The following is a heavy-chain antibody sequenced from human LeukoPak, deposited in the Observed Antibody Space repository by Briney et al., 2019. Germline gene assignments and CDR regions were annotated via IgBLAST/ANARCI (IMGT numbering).Heavy chain of an antibody. CDR1: GYTFTGYY. Sequence: ASVKVSCKASGYTFTGYYMHWVRQAPGQGLEWMGWINPNSGGTNYAQKFQGRVTMTRDTSISTAYMELSRLRSDDTAVYYCARDRQEDGGLFDYWGQGTLVTVSS. V-gene: IGHV1-2*02. CDR3: ARDRQEDGGLFDY. J-gene: IGHJ4*02. CDR2: INPNSGGT. D-gene: IGHD2-15*01.